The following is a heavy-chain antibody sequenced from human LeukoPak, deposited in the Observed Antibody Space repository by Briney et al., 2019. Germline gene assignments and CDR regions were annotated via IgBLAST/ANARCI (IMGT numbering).Heavy chain of an antibody. J-gene: IGHJ6*02. D-gene: IGHD5-18*01. CDR1: GFTFSSYA. V-gene: IGHV3-30-3*01. Sequence: GKSLRLSCAASGFTFSSYAMHWVRQAPGKGLEWVAVISYDGSNKYYADSVKGRFTISRDNSKNTLYLQMNSLRAEDTALYYCAKDLYSYAREVDYYGMDVWGQGTTVTVSS. CDR3: AKDLYSYAREVDYYGMDV. CDR2: ISYDGSNK.